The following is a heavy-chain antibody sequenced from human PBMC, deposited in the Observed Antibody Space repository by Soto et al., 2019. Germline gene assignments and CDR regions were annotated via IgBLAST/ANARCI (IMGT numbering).Heavy chain of an antibody. J-gene: IGHJ4*02. Sequence: QITLKESGPTLVKPTQTLTLTCTFSGFSLSTSAVGVGWIRQPPGKALEWLAFIYWDDDKRYSPSLKSSLTITKDTSKNQVVLAMTNMDPVDTDTYYCAHLVVAGLTYYFDSWGQGTLVTVSS. D-gene: IGHD2-15*01. CDR3: AHLVVAGLTYYFDS. CDR1: GFSLSTSAVG. CDR2: IYWDDDK. V-gene: IGHV2-5*02.